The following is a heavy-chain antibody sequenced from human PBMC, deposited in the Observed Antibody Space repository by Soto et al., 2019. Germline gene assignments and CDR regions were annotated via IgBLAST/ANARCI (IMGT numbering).Heavy chain of an antibody. CDR2: IKGDESST. D-gene: IGHD3-10*01. CDR3: ARGMKNTYGKDY. V-gene: IGHV3-74*01. J-gene: IGHJ4*02. CDR1: GFTFSDYW. Sequence: EVQLVESGGALVQPGGSLRLSCAASGFTFSDYWMHWVRQAPGKGLVWVSRIKGDESSTNYADSVKGRFSISRDNAKNTVYLQMNGLRGDDTAVYYCARGMKNTYGKDYWGQGTLVTVSS.